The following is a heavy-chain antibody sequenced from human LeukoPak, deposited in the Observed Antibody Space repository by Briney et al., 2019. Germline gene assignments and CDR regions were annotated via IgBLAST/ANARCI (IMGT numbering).Heavy chain of an antibody. J-gene: IGHJ4*02. Sequence: GASVKVSCKASGYTFTDDYMHWVRQAPGQGLEWMGWINPITGGTDSAQKFQGRVTMTRDTSITTAYMDLSRLTSDDTAVYYCAPGGTGTTTTFFDYWGQGTLVTVSS. CDR3: APGGTGTTTTFFDY. CDR1: GYTFTDDY. V-gene: IGHV1-2*02. CDR2: INPITGGT. D-gene: IGHD1-1*01.